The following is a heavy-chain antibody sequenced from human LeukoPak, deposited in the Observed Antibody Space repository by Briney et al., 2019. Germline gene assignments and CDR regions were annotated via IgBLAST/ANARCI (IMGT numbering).Heavy chain of an antibody. D-gene: IGHD6-13*01. Sequence: SETLSLTCTVSGGSISSSGYYWSWIRQPAGKGLEWIERIYTSGSTNYNPSLKSRVTMSVDTSKNQFSLKLSSVTAADTAVYYCARGWQQPPGGHWFDPWGQGTLVTVSS. CDR3: ARGWQQPPGGHWFDP. CDR1: GGSISSSGYY. CDR2: IYTSGST. J-gene: IGHJ5*02. V-gene: IGHV4-61*02.